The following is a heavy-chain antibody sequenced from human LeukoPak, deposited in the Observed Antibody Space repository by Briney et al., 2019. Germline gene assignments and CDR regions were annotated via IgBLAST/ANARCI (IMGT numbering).Heavy chain of an antibody. D-gene: IGHD5-18*01. CDR2: IYYSGST. CDR1: GGSISNYY. V-gene: IGHV4-59*01. CDR3: ARAKGVQLWLGDFDY. Sequence: PSETLSLTCTVSGGSISNYYWGWIRQPPGKGLEWIGYIYYSGSTNYNPSLKSRVTISVDTSKNQFSLKLSSVTAADTAVYYCARAKGVQLWLGDFDYWGQGTLVTVSS. J-gene: IGHJ4*02.